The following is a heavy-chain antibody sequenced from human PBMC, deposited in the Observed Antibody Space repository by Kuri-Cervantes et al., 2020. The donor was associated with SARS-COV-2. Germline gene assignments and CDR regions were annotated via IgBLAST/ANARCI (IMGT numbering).Heavy chain of an antibody. CDR1: GDSVSSNSAA. J-gene: IGHJ5*02. CDR2: TYYRSKWYN. V-gene: IGHV6-1*01. CDR3: AREALYCGGDCYSRGLGWFDP. D-gene: IGHD2-21*01. Sequence: SCAISGDSVSSNSAAWNWIRQSPSRGLEWLGRTYYRSKWYNDYAVSVKSRITINPDTSKNQFSLQLNSVTPEDTAVYYCAREALYCGGDCYSRGLGWFDPWGQGTLVTVSS.